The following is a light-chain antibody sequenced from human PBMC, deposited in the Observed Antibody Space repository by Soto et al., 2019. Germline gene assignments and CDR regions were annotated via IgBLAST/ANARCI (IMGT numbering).Light chain of an antibody. Sequence: DLQMTQSPSSLSASVGDRVTITCQASQDISNYLNWYQQKPGKAPKLLIYDASNLETGVPSRFSGSGPGTDFTFTISSLQPEDIATYYCQQYDNLPSITFGQGTRLEIK. CDR3: QQYDNLPSIT. V-gene: IGKV1-33*01. CDR2: DAS. CDR1: QDISNY. J-gene: IGKJ5*01.